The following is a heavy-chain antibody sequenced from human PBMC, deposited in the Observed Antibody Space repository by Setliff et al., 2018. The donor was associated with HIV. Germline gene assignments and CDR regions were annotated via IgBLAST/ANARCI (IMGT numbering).Heavy chain of an antibody. J-gene: IGHJ4*02. Sequence: ASVKVSCKASGNTFNIYAISWVRQAPGQGLEWVGGLSPIRSITNYAQKLQGRVTMTTDTSTSTAYMELRSLRSDDTAVYYCARYRPRSYDDILTGFGRFDYWGQGSLVTVSS. CDR3: ARYRPRSYDDILTGFGRFDY. V-gene: IGHV1-18*01. CDR1: GNTFNIYA. CDR2: LSPIRSIT. D-gene: IGHD3-9*01.